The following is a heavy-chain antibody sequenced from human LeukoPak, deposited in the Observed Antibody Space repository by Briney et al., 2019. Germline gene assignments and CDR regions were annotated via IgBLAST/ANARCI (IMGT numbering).Heavy chain of an antibody. V-gene: IGHV3-23*01. Sequence: GGSLRLSCAASGFTFSNNGMTWVRQPPGEGMGWVTGISDGGDTTYDAGSVKGRFTVSRGNSKNILYLQMNSLRAEDTAIYYCAKTQGFFDHWGQGSLVTVSS. J-gene: IGHJ4*02. CDR2: ISDGGDTT. CDR1: GFTFSNNG. CDR3: AKTQGFFDH.